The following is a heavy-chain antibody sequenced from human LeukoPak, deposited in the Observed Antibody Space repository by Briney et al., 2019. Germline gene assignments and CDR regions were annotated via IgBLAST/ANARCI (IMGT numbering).Heavy chain of an antibody. Sequence: GGSLRLSCAASGFTFSSYAMSWVRQAPGEGLEWVSAISGSGGSTYYADSVKGRFTISRDNSKNTLYLQMNSLRAEDTAVYYCAKDLGGLYYYYYGMDVWGQGTTVTVSS. D-gene: IGHD3-16*01. CDR2: ISGSGGST. CDR1: GFTFSSYA. J-gene: IGHJ6*02. V-gene: IGHV3-23*01. CDR3: AKDLGGLYYYYYGMDV.